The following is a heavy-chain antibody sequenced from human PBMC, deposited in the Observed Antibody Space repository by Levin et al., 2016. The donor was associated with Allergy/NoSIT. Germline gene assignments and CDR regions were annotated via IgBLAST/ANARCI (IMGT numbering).Heavy chain of an antibody. J-gene: IGHJ4*02. CDR3: AKSIAARTYYFDY. CDR2: IYSGGST. D-gene: IGHD6-6*01. V-gene: IGHV3-53*01. CDR1: GFTVSSNY. Sequence: GESLKISCAASGFTVSSNYMSWVRQAPGKGLEWVSVIYSGGSTYYADSVKGRFTISRDNSKNTLYLQMNSLRAEDTAVYYCAKSIAARTYYFDYWGQGTLVTVSS.